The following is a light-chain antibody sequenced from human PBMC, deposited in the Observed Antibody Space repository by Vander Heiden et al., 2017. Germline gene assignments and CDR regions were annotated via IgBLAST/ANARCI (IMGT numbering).Light chain of an antibody. CDR3: AAWDDSLNVWV. Sequence: QSVLTQPPSASGTPGQRVPIPCSGSSSNIGSNTVNWYQQLPGTAPKLLIYSNNQRPSGVPDRFSGSKSGTSASLAISGPQSEDEADYYCAAWDDSLNVWVFGGGTKLTVL. V-gene: IGLV1-44*01. CDR1: SSNIGSNT. CDR2: SNN. J-gene: IGLJ3*02.